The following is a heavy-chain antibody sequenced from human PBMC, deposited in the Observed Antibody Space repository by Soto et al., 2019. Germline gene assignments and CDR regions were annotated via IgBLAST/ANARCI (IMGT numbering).Heavy chain of an antibody. CDR2: IIPIFGTA. D-gene: IGHD3-22*01. CDR1: GGTFSSYA. J-gene: IGHJ3*02. CDR3: ARGANYYDSSGYLSLDI. V-gene: IGHV1-69*01. Sequence: QVQLVQSGAEVKKPGSSVKVSCKASGGTFSSYAISWVRQAPGQGLEWMGGIIPIFGTANYAQKFQGRVTITADESTSTAYMELSSLRSEDTAVYYCARGANYYDSSGYLSLDIWGQGTMVTVSS.